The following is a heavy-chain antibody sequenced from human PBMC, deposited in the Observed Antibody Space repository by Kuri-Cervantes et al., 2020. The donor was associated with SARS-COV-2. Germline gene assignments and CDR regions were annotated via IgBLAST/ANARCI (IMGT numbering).Heavy chain of an antibody. D-gene: IGHD3-3*01. CDR1: GFTFSSYG. CDR3: ARDVWSGYYYGMDV. Sequence: GGSLRLSCAASGFTFSSYGMHWVRQAPGKGLEWVAVIWYDGSNKYCADSVKGRFTISRDNSKNTLYLQMNSLRAEDTAVYYCARDVWSGYYYGMDVWGQGTTVTVSS. J-gene: IGHJ6*02. V-gene: IGHV3-33*08. CDR2: IWYDGSNK.